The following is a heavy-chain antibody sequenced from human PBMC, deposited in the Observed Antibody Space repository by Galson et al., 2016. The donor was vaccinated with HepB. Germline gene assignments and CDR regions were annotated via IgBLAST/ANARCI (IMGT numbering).Heavy chain of an antibody. CDR2: INTGKGNT. Sequence: SVKVSCKASGYTFTNHAMHWVRQAPGQSLEWMGWINTGKGNTKYSQKFQDRVTITRDTSASTGCMELSNLRSEDTAVYSCARLSTSGTYFGYWGQGVLVTVSS. CDR3: ARLSTSGTYFGY. CDR1: GYTFTNHA. V-gene: IGHV1-3*04. D-gene: IGHD1-26*01. J-gene: IGHJ4*02.